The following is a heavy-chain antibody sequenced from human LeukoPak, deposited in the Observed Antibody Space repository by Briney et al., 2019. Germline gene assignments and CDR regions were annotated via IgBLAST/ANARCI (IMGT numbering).Heavy chain of an antibody. D-gene: IGHD2-15*01. CDR2: IDTTGDT. Sequence: AGGSLRLSCAASGFTFSGSAMHWVRQASGKGLEWVSAIDTTGDTYYPGSVKGRFTISRENAKNSLYLQMNSLRAGDTAVYYCARDRGGGHMDVWGKGTTVTISS. J-gene: IGHJ6*03. CDR3: ARDRGGGHMDV. CDR1: GFTFSGSA. V-gene: IGHV3-13*01.